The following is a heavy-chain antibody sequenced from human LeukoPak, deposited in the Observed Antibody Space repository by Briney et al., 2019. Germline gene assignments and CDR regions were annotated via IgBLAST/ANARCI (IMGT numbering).Heavy chain of an antibody. J-gene: IGHJ4*02. Sequence: GGSLRLPCAASGFTFSSYEMNWVRQAPGKGLEWVSYISSSGSTIYYADSVKGRFTISRDNAKDSLYLQMNSLRAEDTAVYYCARDRVDIVAPLDYWGQGTLVTVSS. V-gene: IGHV3-48*03. CDR2: ISSSGSTI. CDR1: GFTFSSYE. CDR3: ARDRVDIVAPLDY. D-gene: IGHD5-12*01.